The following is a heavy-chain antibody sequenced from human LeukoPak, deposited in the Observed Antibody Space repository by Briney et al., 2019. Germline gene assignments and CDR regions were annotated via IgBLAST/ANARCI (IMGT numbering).Heavy chain of an antibody. J-gene: IGHJ4*02. CDR1: GFSFSDAW. V-gene: IGHV3-15*01. D-gene: IGHD3-3*01. CDR2: IKSKTAGGTT. Sequence: GGSLRLSCAASGFSFSDAWMSWVRQAPGKGLEWVGRIKSKTAGGTTDFAAPLEGRFTISRDDSKNTLYLQMNNLTPADTAVYYCGKDERTGYYDFRSGYPFFDFWGQGTPVTVSS. CDR3: GKDERTGYYDFRSGYPFFDF.